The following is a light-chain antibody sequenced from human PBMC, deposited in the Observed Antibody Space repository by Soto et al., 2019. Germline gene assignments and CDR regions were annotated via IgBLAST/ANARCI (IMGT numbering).Light chain of an antibody. Sequence: QSALTQPASVSGSPGQSITISCTGTSSDVGGYNYVSCYQQHPGKAPKLMIYDVSNRPSGVSNRFSGSKSGNTASLTISGLQAEDEADYYCSSYTSSSLYVFGTGTKLTVL. J-gene: IGLJ1*01. CDR1: SSDVGGYNY. CDR3: SSYTSSSLYV. V-gene: IGLV2-14*01. CDR2: DVS.